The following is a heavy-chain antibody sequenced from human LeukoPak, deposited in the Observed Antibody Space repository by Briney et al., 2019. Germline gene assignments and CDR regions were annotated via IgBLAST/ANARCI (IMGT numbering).Heavy chain of an antibody. CDR2: ISGSGGSA. CDR1: GFTFSSYA. D-gene: IGHD6-13*01. V-gene: IGHV3-23*01. Sequence: GGSLRLSCAASGFTFSSYAMSWVRQAPGKGLEWVSAISGSGGSAYYADSVKGRFTISRDNSKNTLYLQMNSLRAEDTAVYYCASPLGGSSSWYCFDYWGQGTLVTVSS. CDR3: ASPLGGSSSWYCFDY. J-gene: IGHJ4*02.